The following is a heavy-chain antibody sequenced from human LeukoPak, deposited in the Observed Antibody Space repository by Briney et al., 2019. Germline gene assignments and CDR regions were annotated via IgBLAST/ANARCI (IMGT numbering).Heavy chain of an antibody. V-gene: IGHV4-59*01. CDR1: GGSISSYY. J-gene: IGHJ4*02. CDR3: ARSQPAVGYCSGGSCYTTVDY. Sequence: PSETLSLTCTVSGGSISSYYWSWIRQPPGKGLEWIGYIYYSGSTNYNPSLKSRVTISVDTSKNQFSLKLSSVTAADTAVYYCARSQPAVGYCSGGSCYTTVDYWGQGTLVTVSS. CDR2: IYYSGST. D-gene: IGHD2-15*01.